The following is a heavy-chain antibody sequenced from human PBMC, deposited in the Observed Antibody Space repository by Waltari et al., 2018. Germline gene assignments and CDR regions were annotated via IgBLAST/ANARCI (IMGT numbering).Heavy chain of an antibody. CDR1: GFAAGPNY. CDR2: IFGGGET. V-gene: IGHV3-53*01. Sequence: EGLLVQSEGGLIQPGGSLRPSCAVSGFAAGPNYMSWVRQAPGKGLEWVAVIFGGGETYYSDSVRGRFTISKDTSENTVYLQMNSLRVDDTAVYYCASHCPSGRCFRWFYYDSWGQGTLVTVSS. CDR3: ASHCPSGRCFRWFYYDS. J-gene: IGHJ4*02. D-gene: IGHD2-15*01.